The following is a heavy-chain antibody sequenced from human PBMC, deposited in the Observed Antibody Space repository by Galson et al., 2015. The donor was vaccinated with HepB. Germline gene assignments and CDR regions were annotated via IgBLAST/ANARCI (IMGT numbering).Heavy chain of an antibody. CDR2: ISGSGGST. J-gene: IGHJ3*02. Sequence: SLRLSCAASGFTFSSYATSWVRQAPGKGLEWVSAISGSGGSTYYADSVKGRFTISRDNSKNTLYLQMNSLRAEDTAVYYCAKDTSMTTVTHDAFEIWGQGTMVTVSS. CDR1: GFTFSSYA. CDR3: AKDTSMTTVTHDAFEI. V-gene: IGHV3-23*01. D-gene: IGHD4-17*01.